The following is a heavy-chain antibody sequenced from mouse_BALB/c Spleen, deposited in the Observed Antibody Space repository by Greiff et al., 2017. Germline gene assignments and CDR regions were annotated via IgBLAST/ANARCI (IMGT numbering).Heavy chain of an antibody. CDR2: ISSGSSTI. CDR1: GFTFSSFG. Sequence: EVKVVESGGGLVQPGGSRKLSCAASGFTFSSFGMHWVRQAPEKGLEWVAYISSGSSTIYYANTVKGRFTISRDNPKNTLFLQMTSLRSEDTAMYYCARDDYDWGFAYWGQGTLVTVSA. CDR3: ARDDYDWGFAY. J-gene: IGHJ3*01. V-gene: IGHV5-17*02. D-gene: IGHD2-4*01.